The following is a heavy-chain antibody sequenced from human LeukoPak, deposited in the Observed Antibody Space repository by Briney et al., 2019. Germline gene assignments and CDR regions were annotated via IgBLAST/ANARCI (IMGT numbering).Heavy chain of an antibody. CDR1: GFTFSSYA. Sequence: GGSLRLSCAASGFTFSSYAMSWVRQAPGKGLEWVSGITGSGGNTYYADSVKGRFTISRDNSKNTLYLQMNSLRAEDTAVYYCANTIRSSSWEAFDYWGQGTLVTVSS. CDR3: ANTIRSSSWEAFDY. D-gene: IGHD6-13*01. CDR2: ITGSGGNT. J-gene: IGHJ4*02. V-gene: IGHV3-23*01.